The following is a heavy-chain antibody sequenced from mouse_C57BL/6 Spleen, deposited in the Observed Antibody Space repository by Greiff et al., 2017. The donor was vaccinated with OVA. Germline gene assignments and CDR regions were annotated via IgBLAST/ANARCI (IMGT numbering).Heavy chain of an antibody. CDR2: IDPANGNT. CDR1: GFNITNTY. V-gene: IGHV14-3*01. Sequence: EVKVVESVAELVRPGASVKLSCTASGFNITNTYMHWVKQRPEQGLEWIGRIDPANGNTKYAPKFQGKATITADTSSNTAYRQLSSLPSEDTAIYYCARDSNSGFYAMDYWGQGTSVTVSS. D-gene: IGHD2-5*01. J-gene: IGHJ4*01. CDR3: ARDSNSGFYAMDY.